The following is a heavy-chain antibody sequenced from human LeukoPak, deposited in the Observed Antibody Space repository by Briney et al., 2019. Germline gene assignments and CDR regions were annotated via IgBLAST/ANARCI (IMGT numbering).Heavy chain of an antibody. Sequence: SETLSLTCTVSGGSISSHYWSWIRQPPGKGLEWIGYIYYSGSTNYNPSLKSRVTISVDTSKNQFSLKLSSVTAADTAVYYCARAVVERDPTHYYYYMDVWAKGPRSPSP. D-gene: IGHD1-1*01. CDR3: ARAVVERDPTHYYYYMDV. V-gene: IGHV4-59*11. J-gene: IGHJ6*03. CDR2: IYYSGST. CDR1: GGSISSHY.